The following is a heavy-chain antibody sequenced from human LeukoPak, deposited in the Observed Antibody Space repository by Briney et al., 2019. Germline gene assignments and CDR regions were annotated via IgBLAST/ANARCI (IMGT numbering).Heavy chain of an antibody. CDR3: ARRPSGVGATKRGYFDY. V-gene: IGHV1-8*03. J-gene: IGHJ4*02. CDR2: MNPNSGNT. D-gene: IGHD1-26*01. CDR1: GYTFTGYY. Sequence: ASVKVSCKASGYTFTGYYMHWVRQAPGQGLEGMGWMNPNSGNTGYAQKFQGRVTITRNTSISTAYMELSSLRSEDTAVYYCARRPSGVGATKRGYFDYWGQGTLVTVSS.